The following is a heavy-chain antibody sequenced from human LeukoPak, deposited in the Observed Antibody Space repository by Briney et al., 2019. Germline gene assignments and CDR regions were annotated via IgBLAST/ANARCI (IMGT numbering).Heavy chain of an antibody. J-gene: IGHJ5*02. D-gene: IGHD6-19*01. CDR1: GFTVSSNY. V-gene: IGHV3-53*01. CDR3: VRQSFTYNSGWYWVDH. Sequence: GGSLRLSCAASGFTVSSNYMSWARQAQGRGLEWVSVFFKGGDTYYGDSVKGRFTISRDDSKNTVYLQMNSLRAEDTAVYYCVRQSFTYNSGWYWVDHWGQGILVTVSS. CDR2: FFKGGDT.